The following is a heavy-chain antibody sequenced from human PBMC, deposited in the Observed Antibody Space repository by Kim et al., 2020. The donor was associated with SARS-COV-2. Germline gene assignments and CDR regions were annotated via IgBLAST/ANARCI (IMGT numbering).Heavy chain of an antibody. CDR3: ARIFRYCGCACTYYFDY. D-gene: IGHD2-21*01. J-gene: IGHJ4*01. V-gene: IGHV3-7*03. Sequence: GGSLRLSCAASGFTFNGYGMSWVRQAPGKGLEWVANIKQDGSEKYYVDSVKGRFTISRDNARNSLYLQMDSLRAEDTAVYYCARIFRYCGCACTYYFDY. CDR2: IKQDGSEK. CDR1: GFTFNGYG.